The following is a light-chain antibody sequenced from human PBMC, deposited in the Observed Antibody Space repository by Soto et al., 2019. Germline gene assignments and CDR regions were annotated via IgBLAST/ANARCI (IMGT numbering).Light chain of an antibody. CDR2: EAV. V-gene: IGLV2-14*02. CDR1: SRDVGSYNL. CDR3: CSYTGSSSPLV. Sequence: QSVLTQPASVSGSPGQSITISCTGTSRDVGSYNLVSWYQQHPGKAHKLIIYEAVERPSGISNRFSGFKSGNTASLTISALHADDEAYYYCCSYTGSSSPLVLGGETQLTVL. J-gene: IGLJ2*01.